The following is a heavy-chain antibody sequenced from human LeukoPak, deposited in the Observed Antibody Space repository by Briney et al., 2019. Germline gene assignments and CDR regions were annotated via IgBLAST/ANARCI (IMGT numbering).Heavy chain of an antibody. V-gene: IGHV4-59*08. CDR1: GAFTSRCY. CDR3: TRIDPLGFFDQ. Sequence: SETLSLTCSVSGAFTSRCYWSWVRQPLGQGLEWIGNIFYSGKSKYNPSLTSRISMSVDTSKTQFSLELTSVTAADTAVYYCTRIDPLGFFDQWGPGTLVTVSS. D-gene: IGHD6-25*01. J-gene: IGHJ4*02. CDR2: IFYSGKS.